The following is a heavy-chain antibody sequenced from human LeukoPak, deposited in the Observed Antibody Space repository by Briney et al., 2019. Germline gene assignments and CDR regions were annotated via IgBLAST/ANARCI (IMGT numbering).Heavy chain of an antibody. D-gene: IGHD5-18*01. Sequence: GGPLKFSCLAPEFPSISNWLHWSRQTQGKGLVWVSRIIGDGSSTNYADSVKGRFTISRDNAKNTLYLQMNSLRAEGSLRAEDTAVYYCAREDAFRGYSYGFVDYWGQGTLVTVSS. CDR3: AREDAFRGYSYGFVDY. V-gene: IGHV3-74*01. CDR2: IIGDGSST. J-gene: IGHJ4*02. CDR1: EFPSISNW.